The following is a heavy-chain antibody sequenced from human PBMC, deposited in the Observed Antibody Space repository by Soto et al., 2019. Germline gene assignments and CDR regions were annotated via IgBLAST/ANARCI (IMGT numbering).Heavy chain of an antibody. D-gene: IGHD3-10*01. V-gene: IGHV3-23*01. CDR1: GFTFSSYA. Sequence: VQLLESGGGLVQPGGSLRLSCAASGFTFSSYAMSWVRQAPGKGLEWVSAISGSGGSTYYADSVKGRFTISRDNSKNTLYLQMNSLRAEDTDVYYCAKVGYITMVRGAAIDYWGQGTLVTVSS. CDR3: AKVGYITMVRGAAIDY. J-gene: IGHJ4*02. CDR2: ISGSGGST.